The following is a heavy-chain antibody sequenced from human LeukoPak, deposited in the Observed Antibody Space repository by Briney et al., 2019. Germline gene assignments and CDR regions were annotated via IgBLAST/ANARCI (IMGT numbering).Heavy chain of an antibody. V-gene: IGHV1-46*01. Sequence: ASVKVSCKASGYTFTDYFIHWVRQAPGQGLEWMGIINPSGGSRSYAQKFQGRVTMTGDTSTSTVYMELSSLRPEDTAVYYCASARYFFDSSGWFDPWGQGTLVTVSS. D-gene: IGHD3-22*01. CDR3: ASARYFFDSSGWFDP. CDR1: GYTFTDYF. J-gene: IGHJ5*02. CDR2: INPSGGSR.